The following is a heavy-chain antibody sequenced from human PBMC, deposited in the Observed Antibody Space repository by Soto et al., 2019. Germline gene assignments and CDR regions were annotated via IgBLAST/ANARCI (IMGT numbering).Heavy chain of an antibody. V-gene: IGHV5-51*01. CDR3: ARHPNSSSWYRECWFDP. Sequence: LGESLKISCKGSGYSFTSYWIGWVRQMPGKGLEWMGIIYPGDSDTRYSPSFQGQVTISADKSISTAYLQWSSLKASDTAMYYCARHPNSSSWYRECWFDPWGQGTLVTVSS. CDR1: GYSFTSYW. CDR2: IYPGDSDT. J-gene: IGHJ5*02. D-gene: IGHD6-13*01.